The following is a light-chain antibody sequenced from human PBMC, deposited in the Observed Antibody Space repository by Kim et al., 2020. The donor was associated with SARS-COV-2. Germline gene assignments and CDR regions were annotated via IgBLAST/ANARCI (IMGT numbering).Light chain of an antibody. Sequence: DIQVTQSASSLSASVGDRVTITCRASQDISNSLAWFQQKPGKAPKSLIYAASSLQSGVPSRFSGSGSGTYFTLTISSLQPEDVATYYCQQYNSYPLAFGGGTKVDIK. CDR2: AAS. CDR1: QDISNS. CDR3: QQYNSYPLA. J-gene: IGKJ4*01. V-gene: IGKV1-16*01.